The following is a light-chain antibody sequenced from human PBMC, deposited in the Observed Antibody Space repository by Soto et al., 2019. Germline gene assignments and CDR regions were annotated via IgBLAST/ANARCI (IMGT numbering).Light chain of an antibody. CDR1: QSISSY. J-gene: IGKJ4*01. Sequence: DIHITHSPSSLSSSVLYRVTITCLASQSISSYLNWYQQKPGKDPKLLIYAASSLQSGVPSRFSGSGSGTDFTLTISCLQSEDFATYYCQQYYSYPLTFGGGTKVDIK. CDR2: AAS. CDR3: QQYYSYPLT. V-gene: IGKV1-39*01.